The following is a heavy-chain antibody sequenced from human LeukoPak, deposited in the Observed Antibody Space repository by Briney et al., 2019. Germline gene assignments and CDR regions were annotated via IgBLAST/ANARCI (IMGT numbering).Heavy chain of an antibody. CDR2: ISSISDYI. D-gene: IGHD6-19*01. V-gene: IGHV3-21*01. CDR1: GFTFRSDS. Sequence: GGSLRLSCAASGFTFRSDSMNWVRQAPGKGLEWVSSISSISDYIYYADSVKGRFTISRDNAKNSLYLQMNSLRVEDTAVYYCATTLTRDSSGSYGALDYWGQGTLVTVSS. CDR3: ATTLTRDSSGSYGALDY. J-gene: IGHJ4*02.